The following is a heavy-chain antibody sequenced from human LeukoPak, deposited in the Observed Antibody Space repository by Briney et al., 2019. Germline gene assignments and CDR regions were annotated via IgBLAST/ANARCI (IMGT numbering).Heavy chain of an antibody. J-gene: IGHJ4*02. V-gene: IGHV3-66*01. Sequence: GGSLRLSCAASGFTVSSNYMSWVRQAPGKGLEWVSVIYSGGSTYYADSVKGRFTISRDNSKNTLYLQMNSLRAEDTAVYYCAKIKYGSGTYYFDYWGQGTLVTVSS. CDR3: AKIKYGSGTYYFDY. CDR1: GFTVSSNY. D-gene: IGHD3-10*01. CDR2: IYSGGST.